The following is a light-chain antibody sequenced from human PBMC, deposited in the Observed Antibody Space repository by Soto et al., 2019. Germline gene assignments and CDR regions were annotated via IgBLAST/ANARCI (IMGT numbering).Light chain of an antibody. CDR3: SSYAGSNNYVV. J-gene: IGLJ2*01. CDR2: EVS. Sequence: QSVLTQPPSASGSPGQSVTISCTGTSSDIGDYNYVSWYQQHPGKAPKLMIYEVSKRPSGVPDRFSGSKSGNTASLTVSGLQAEDEADYYCSSYAGSNNYVVFGGGTQLTVL. V-gene: IGLV2-8*01. CDR1: SSDIGDYNY.